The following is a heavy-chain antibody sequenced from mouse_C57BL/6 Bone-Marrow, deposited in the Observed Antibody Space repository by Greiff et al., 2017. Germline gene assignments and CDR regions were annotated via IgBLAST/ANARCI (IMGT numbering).Heavy chain of an antibody. D-gene: IGHD2-2*01. CDR2: IWGDGST. Sequence: VKLVESGPGLVAPSQSLSITCTVSGFSLTSYGVSWVRQPPGQGLEWLGVIWGDGSTIYHSALISRLGISKDNSKSQVFLKLTSLQTDDTATYDCAKPCGYYWYFDVWGTGTTVTVSS. CDR3: AKPCGYYWYFDV. V-gene: IGHV2-3*01. J-gene: IGHJ1*03. CDR1: GFSLTSYG.